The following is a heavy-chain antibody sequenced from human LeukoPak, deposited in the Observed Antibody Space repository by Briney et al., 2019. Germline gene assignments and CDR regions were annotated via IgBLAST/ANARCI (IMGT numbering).Heavy chain of an antibody. D-gene: IGHD2-2*02. J-gene: IGHJ5*02. Sequence: KVSCKASGYTFTNYGIFWVRQAPGQGLEWMGIIYPGDSHTRYSPSFQDQVTISVDKSISTAYLQWSSLKASDTAMYYCARGPYAYTSSATLGSYNWFDPWGQGSLVTVSS. CDR2: IYPGDSHT. V-gene: IGHV5-51*01. CDR1: GYTFTNYG. CDR3: ARGPYAYTSSATLGSYNWFDP.